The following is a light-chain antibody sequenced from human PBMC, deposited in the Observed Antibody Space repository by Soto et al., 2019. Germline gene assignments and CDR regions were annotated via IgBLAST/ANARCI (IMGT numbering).Light chain of an antibody. J-gene: IGLJ1*01. V-gene: IGLV2-14*01. CDR2: EVS. CDR3: SSYTSTNTLYV. CDR1: SSDVGGYNY. Sequence: QSALTQPASVSGSPGQSITISCAGTSSDVGGYNYVSWYQQYPGKAPKLIIYEVSNRPSGVSNRFSGSKFGDTASLTISGLHAEDEADYYCSSYTSTNTLYVFGTGTKLTVL.